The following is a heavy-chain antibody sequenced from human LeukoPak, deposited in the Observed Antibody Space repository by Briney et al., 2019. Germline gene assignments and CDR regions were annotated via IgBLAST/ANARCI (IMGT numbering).Heavy chain of an antibody. CDR1: GYSISSGYY. D-gene: IGHD2-15*01. CDR2: IYHSGST. J-gene: IGHJ3*02. V-gene: IGHV4-38-2*01. Sequence: PSETLSLTCAVSGYSISSGYYWGWIRQPPGKGLEWIGSIYHSGSTYYNPSLKSRVTISVDTSKNQFSLKLSSVTAADTAVYYCARVNVSTWLLNAFDIWGQGTMVTVSS. CDR3: ARVNVSTWLLNAFDI.